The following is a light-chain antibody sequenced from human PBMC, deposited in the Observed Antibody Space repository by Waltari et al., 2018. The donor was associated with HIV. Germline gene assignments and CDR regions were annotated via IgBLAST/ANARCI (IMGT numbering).Light chain of an antibody. CDR3: SSYASNNTFVV. CDR2: EVT. Sequence: QSALTQPPSASGPPGQSVTIPCTATSRDIGRYDFFSWYPVLPDSVPKLIIYEVTKRPSGVPVRFSGSKSGNTASLTVSGLQTDDEADYYCSSYASNNTFVVFGGGTKLTVL. J-gene: IGLJ2*01. CDR1: SRDIGRYDF. V-gene: IGLV2-8*01.